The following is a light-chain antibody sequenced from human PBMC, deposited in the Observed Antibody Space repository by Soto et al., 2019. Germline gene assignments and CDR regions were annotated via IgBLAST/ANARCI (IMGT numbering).Light chain of an antibody. Sequence: DTVLTQSPGTLSLSPGETATLTCSASHSVSSTFSAWYQQKPGQAPRLLIYGASSRATGIPDRFSGSGSGTDFTLTISRLEPEDFAVYYCQQYGNSPITFGQGTRLEIK. CDR2: GAS. V-gene: IGKV3-20*01. CDR3: QQYGNSPIT. J-gene: IGKJ5*01. CDR1: HSVSSTF.